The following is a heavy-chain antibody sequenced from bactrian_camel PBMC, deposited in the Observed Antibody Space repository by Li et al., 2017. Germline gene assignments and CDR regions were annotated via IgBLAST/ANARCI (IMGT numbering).Heavy chain of an antibody. V-gene: IGHV3S44*01. CDR3: TTAALGWAASY. D-gene: IGHD5*01. CDR1: GFTESTYY. CDR2: IRVGDDDT. J-gene: IGHJ4*01. Sequence: VQLVESGGGSVQAGGFLMLSCTHSGFTESTYYMAWFRQAPGKEREGVATIRVGDDDTMYADSVKGRFAISQNNGGSLVFLQIDSLKSEDTGRYYCTTAALGWAASYWGQGTQVTVS.